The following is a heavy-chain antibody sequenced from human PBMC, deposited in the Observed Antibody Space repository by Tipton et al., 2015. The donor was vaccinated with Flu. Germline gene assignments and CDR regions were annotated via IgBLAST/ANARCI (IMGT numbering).Heavy chain of an antibody. V-gene: IGHV4-34*01. J-gene: IGHJ4*02. Sequence: GLVKPSETLSLTCAVYGGSFSGYYWSWIRQPPGKGLEWIGEINHSGSTNYNPSLKSRVTISVDTSKNQFSLKLSSVTAADTAVYYCARGRSNNFDYWGQGTLVTVSS. CDR2: INHSGST. CDR3: ARGRSNNFDY. D-gene: IGHD6-13*01. CDR1: GGSFSGYY.